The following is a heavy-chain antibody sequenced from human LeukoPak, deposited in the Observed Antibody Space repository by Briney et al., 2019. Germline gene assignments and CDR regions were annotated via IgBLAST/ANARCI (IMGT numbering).Heavy chain of an antibody. CDR2: INHSGST. J-gene: IGHJ4*02. CDR1: GGSFSGYY. Sequence: SETLSLTCAVYGGSFSGYYWSWIRQPPGKGLEWIGEINHSGSTNYNPSLKSRVTISVDTSKNQFSLKLSSVTAADTAVYDCARGLTIFGVVIIGYLLDYWGQGTLVTVSS. V-gene: IGHV4-34*01. D-gene: IGHD3-3*01. CDR3: ARGLTIFGVVIIGYLLDY.